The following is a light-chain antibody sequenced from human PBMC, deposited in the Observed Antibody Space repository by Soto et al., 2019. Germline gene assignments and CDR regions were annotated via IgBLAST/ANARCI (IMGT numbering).Light chain of an antibody. Sequence: QSALTQPASVSGSPGQSITISCTGTSSDVGGYNYVSWYQQYPGEAPKLMIFDVSYRPSGVSNRFSGSKSGNTASLTISGVQAEDEADYYCRSYTSSSSNVFGSGTKLTVL. CDR3: RSYTSSSSNV. CDR2: DVS. J-gene: IGLJ1*01. CDR1: SSDVGGYNY. V-gene: IGLV2-14*01.